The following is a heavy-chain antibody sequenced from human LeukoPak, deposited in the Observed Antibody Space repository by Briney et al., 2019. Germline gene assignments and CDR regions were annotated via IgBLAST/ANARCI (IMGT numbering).Heavy chain of an antibody. CDR2: FSATDGSA. CDR1: GFTVSSYG. J-gene: IGHJ3*01. Sequence: GGSLRLSCAASGFTVSSYGMTWVRQAPGKGLEWVSAFSATDGSAQYAESVKGRFTISRDNSKNSLYLQMNSLRDEDTAIYYCAKARIASAGTGAFDVWAKGQWSPSLQ. V-gene: IGHV3-23*01. CDR3: AKARIASAGTGAFDV. D-gene: IGHD6-13*01.